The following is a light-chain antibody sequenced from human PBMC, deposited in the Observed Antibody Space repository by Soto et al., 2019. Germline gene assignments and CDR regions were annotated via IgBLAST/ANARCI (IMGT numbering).Light chain of an antibody. CDR3: QQYGSSPPYT. CDR2: GAS. CDR1: RSVSSSY. V-gene: IGKV3-20*01. Sequence: EIVLTQSPGTLSLSPGERATLSCRASRSVSSSYLAWYQQKPGQAPRLLIYGASSRATGIPDRFSDSGSGTDFTLTISRLEPEDFAVYYCQQYGSSPPYTFGQGTKLEIK. J-gene: IGKJ2*01.